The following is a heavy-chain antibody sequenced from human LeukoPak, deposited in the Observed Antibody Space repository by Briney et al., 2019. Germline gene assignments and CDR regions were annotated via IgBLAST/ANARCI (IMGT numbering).Heavy chain of an antibody. CDR2: ISAYNGNT. Sequence: ASVKVSCKASGYTFTGYGISWVRQAPGQGLEWMGWISAYNGNTNYAQKLQGRVTMTTDTSTSTAYMELRSLRSDDTAVYYCARVREYSSSWYEKGDYFDYWGQGTLVTVSS. CDR1: GYTFTGYG. CDR3: ARVREYSSSWYEKGDYFDY. V-gene: IGHV1-18*04. D-gene: IGHD6-13*01. J-gene: IGHJ4*02.